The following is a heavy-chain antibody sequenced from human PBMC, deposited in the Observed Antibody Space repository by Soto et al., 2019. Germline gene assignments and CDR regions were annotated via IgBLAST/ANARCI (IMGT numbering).Heavy chain of an antibody. CDR1: GFTFSNYG. J-gene: IGHJ4*02. CDR2: ISYDGSSK. CDR3: AMPDYYDSSGPPVDN. D-gene: IGHD3-22*01. V-gene: IGHV3-30*03. Sequence: ESGGGVVQPGRSLRLSCAASGFTFSNYGMHWVRQAPGKGLEWVAVISYDGSSKYYADSVKGRFTISRDNSKNTLYLQMNSLRAEDTAVYYCAMPDYYDSSGPPVDNWGQGTLVTVSS.